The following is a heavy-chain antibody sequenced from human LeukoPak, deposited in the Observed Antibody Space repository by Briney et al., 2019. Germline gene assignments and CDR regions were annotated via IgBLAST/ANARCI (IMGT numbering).Heavy chain of an antibody. CDR1: GSTFTSYW. Sequence: GESLKISCQGSGSTFTSYWIGWVRQLPGKGLEWMGIIYPGDSDTRYSPSFQGQVTISADKSISTAYLQWSSLKASDTAMYYCARHIGGGCSGGNCYSANWFDPWGQGTQVTVSS. V-gene: IGHV5-51*01. CDR3: ARHIGGGCSGGNCYSANWFDP. J-gene: IGHJ5*02. CDR2: IYPGDSDT. D-gene: IGHD2-15*01.